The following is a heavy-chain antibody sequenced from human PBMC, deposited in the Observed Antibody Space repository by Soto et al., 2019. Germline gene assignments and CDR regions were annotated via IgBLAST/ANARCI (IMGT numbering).Heavy chain of an antibody. J-gene: IGHJ6*02. Sequence: QVQLVQSGAEVKRPGASVKVSCKASGYTFSNYYMHWVRQAPGQGLEWMGIINPSGDTTSYAQKFQGRVTMTRDTSTSTLYMELSSLRSDDTAIYYCARIRIAGGLSGMDVWGQGTTVTVSS. CDR3: ARIRIAGGLSGMDV. D-gene: IGHD6-13*01. V-gene: IGHV1-46*01. CDR2: INPSGDTT. CDR1: GYTFSNYY.